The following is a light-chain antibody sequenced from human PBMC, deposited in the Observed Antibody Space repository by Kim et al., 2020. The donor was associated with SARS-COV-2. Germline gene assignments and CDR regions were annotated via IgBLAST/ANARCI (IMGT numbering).Light chain of an antibody. CDR2: RNN. CDR3: SAWDSSLSAWV. CDR1: SNNVGNQG. V-gene: IGLV10-54*01. Sequence: QTATTTCTGNSNNVGNQGAAWLQQHQGHPPKLLSYRNNNRPSGISERLSASRSENTASLTITGLQPEDEADYYCSAWDSSLSAWVFGGGTQLTVL. J-gene: IGLJ3*02.